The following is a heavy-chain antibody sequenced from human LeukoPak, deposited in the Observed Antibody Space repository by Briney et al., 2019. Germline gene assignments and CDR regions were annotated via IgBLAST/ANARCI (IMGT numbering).Heavy chain of an antibody. V-gene: IGHV1-46*01. CDR1: GYTFTSYY. CDR2: INPSGGST. J-gene: IGHJ5*02. D-gene: IGHD2-21*02. Sequence: ASVKVSCKASGYTFTSYYMHWVRQAPGQGLEWMGIINPSGGSTSYAQKFQGRVTMTRDTSTSTVYMELTSLRSEDTAVYYCARTNCGGDCYASRGWFDLWGQGTLVTVSS. CDR3: ARTNCGGDCYASRGWFDL.